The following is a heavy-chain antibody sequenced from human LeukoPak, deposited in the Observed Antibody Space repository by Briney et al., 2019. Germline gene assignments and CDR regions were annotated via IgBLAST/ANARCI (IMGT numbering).Heavy chain of an antibody. V-gene: IGHV3-48*01. D-gene: IGHD3-3*01. J-gene: IGHJ4*02. CDR1: GFTFSSYS. CDR3: ARDLDFWAAYYFDY. CDR2: ISSSSSTI. Sequence: PGGSLRLSCAASGFTFSSYSMNWVRQAPGKGLEWVSYISSSSSTIYYADSVKGRFTISRDNVKNSLYLQMNSLRAEDTAVYYCARDLDFWAAYYFDYWGQGTLVTVSS.